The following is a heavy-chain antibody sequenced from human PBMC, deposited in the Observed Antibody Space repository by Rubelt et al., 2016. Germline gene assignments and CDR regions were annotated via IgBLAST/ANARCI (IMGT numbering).Heavy chain of an antibody. D-gene: IGHD4/OR15-4a*01. CDR3: ACQLKGNLY. V-gene: IGHV3-48*01. CDR1: GFTISSYN. J-gene: IGHJ4*02. CDR2: ISSSSSTI. Sequence: EVQLVESGGGLLQPGGSLRLSCAASGFTISSYNMNWVRQAPGKGLEWISFISSSSSTIYYADSVKGRFTISRDNARNSLFLQMKSLRAEETAGDDCACQLKGNLYWGQGTLVTVSS.